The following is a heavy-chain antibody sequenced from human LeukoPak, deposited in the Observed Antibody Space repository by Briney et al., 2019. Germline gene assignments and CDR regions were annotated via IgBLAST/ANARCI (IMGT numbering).Heavy chain of an antibody. Sequence: DSVKVSCKASGYTFTGNYMHWVRQAPGQGLEWMGWIDPSRGGTNYAQKFQGRVTMTRDTSISTAYMEPSGLRSDDTAVYYCAREAKKNNGYWGKGTLVTVS. V-gene: IGHV1-2*02. CDR3: AREAKKNNGY. D-gene: IGHD2-8*01. CDR2: IDPSRGGT. CDR1: GYTFTGNY. J-gene: IGHJ4*02.